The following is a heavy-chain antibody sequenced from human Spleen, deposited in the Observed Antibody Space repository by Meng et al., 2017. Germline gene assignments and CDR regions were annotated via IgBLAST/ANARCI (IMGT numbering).Heavy chain of an antibody. Sequence: ESLKISCAASGFTFSSYAMHWVRQAPGKGLEWIGEIYHSGSTNYNPSLKSRVTISVDKSKNQFSLKLSSVTAADTAVYYCAGGVKYYYCGMDVWGQGTTVTVSS. J-gene: IGHJ6*02. V-gene: IGHV4-34*08. CDR1: GFTFSSYA. D-gene: IGHD1-26*01. CDR3: AGGVKYYYCGMDV. CDR2: IYHSGST.